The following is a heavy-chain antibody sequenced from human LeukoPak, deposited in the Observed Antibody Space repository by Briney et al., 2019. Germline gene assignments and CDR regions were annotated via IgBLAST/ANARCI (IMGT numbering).Heavy chain of an antibody. Sequence: PSETLSLTCTVSGGSISTSNYYWGWIRQPPGKGLEWIGNIFYSGSTYYSPSLKSRVTISLDTSRNQFSLKLSSVTAADTAVYYCARGSRYRGGLDYWGQGTLVTVSS. J-gene: IGHJ4*02. V-gene: IGHV4-39*07. D-gene: IGHD1-26*01. CDR1: GGSISTSNYY. CDR2: IFYSGST. CDR3: ARGSRYRGGLDY.